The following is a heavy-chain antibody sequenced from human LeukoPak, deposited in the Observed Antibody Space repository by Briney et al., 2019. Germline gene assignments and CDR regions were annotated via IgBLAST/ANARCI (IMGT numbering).Heavy chain of an antibody. D-gene: IGHD3-10*01. Sequence: AAVTLSFTASGGTFIIYAISRVRQAQGQGKEWMGGIIPIFGTANYAQKFQGRGTITAVESTSTAYMELSSLRSEDTAVYYCARDTPHYYGSGSYVLDAFDIWGQGTMVTVSS. V-gene: IGHV1-69*01. J-gene: IGHJ3*02. CDR1: GGTFIIYA. CDR3: ARDTPHYYGSGSYVLDAFDI. CDR2: IIPIFGTA.